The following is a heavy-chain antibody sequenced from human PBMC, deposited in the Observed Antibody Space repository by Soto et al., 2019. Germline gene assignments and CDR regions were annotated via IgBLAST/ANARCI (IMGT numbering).Heavy chain of an antibody. CDR2: IYSGGST. CDR3: ARDWGGYCSGGSCYSDAFDI. Sequence: GGSLRLSCAASGFTVSSNYMSWVRQAPGKGLEWVSVIYSGGSTYYADSVKGRFTISRDNSKNTLYLQMNSLRAEDTAVYYCARDWGGYCSGGSCYSDAFDIWGQGTMVTVSS. D-gene: IGHD2-15*01. CDR1: GFTVSSNY. J-gene: IGHJ3*02. V-gene: IGHV3-66*01.